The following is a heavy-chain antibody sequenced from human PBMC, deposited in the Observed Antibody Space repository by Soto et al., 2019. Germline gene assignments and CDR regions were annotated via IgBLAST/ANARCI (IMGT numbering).Heavy chain of an antibody. Sequence: PGGSLRLSCAASGFTFSSYWMHWVRQAPGKGLVWVSRINSDGSSTSYADSVKGRFTISRDNAKNTLYLQMNSLRAEDTAVYYCARVGPWGSHYYGMDVWGQGTTVTVSS. J-gene: IGHJ6*02. CDR2: INSDGSST. CDR1: GFTFSSYW. CDR3: ARVGPWGSHYYGMDV. V-gene: IGHV3-74*01. D-gene: IGHD7-27*01.